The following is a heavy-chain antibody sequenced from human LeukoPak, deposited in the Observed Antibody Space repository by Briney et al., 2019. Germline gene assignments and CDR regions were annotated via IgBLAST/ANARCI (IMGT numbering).Heavy chain of an antibody. J-gene: IGHJ6*03. CDR3: ARGLLKGQLHLGYSYYMDV. D-gene: IGHD2-2*01. CDR1: GDSISSYY. V-gene: IGHV4-59*13. Sequence: SETLSLTCTVSGDSISSYYWSWIRQPPGKGLEWIGYIYNSESTYYNPSLKSRFTTSVDTSKNQFSLKLTSVTAADTAVYYCARGLLKGQLHLGYSYYMDVWGKGTTITVSS. CDR2: IYNSEST.